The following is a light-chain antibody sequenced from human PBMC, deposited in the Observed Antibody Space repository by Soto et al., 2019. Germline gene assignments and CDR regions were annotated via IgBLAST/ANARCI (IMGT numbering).Light chain of an antibody. CDR2: RNN. V-gene: IGLV1-47*01. J-gene: IGLJ3*02. CDR3: AAWDDSLKGV. CDR1: SSNIGSNY. Sequence: QSVLTQPPSASGTPGQRVTISCSGSSSNIGSNYVYWYQQLPGTAPKLLIYRNNQRPSGVPDRFSGSKSGTSASLPISGLRSEDEADYYCAAWDDSLKGVFGGGTKLTVL.